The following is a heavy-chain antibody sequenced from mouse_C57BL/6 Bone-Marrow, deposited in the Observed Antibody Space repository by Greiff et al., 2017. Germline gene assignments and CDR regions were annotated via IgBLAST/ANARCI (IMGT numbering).Heavy chain of an antibody. J-gene: IGHJ3*01. CDR1: GYTFTDYY. Sequence: EVQLQQSGPVLVKPGASVKMSCKASGYTFTDYYMNWVKQSPGKSLEWIGVINPYNGGTSYNQKFKGKATLTVDKSSSTAYMELNSLTSEDSAVYYCARRIYSNYVAYWGQGTLVTVSA. V-gene: IGHV1-19*01. D-gene: IGHD2-5*01. CDR2: INPYNGGT. CDR3: ARRIYSNYVAY.